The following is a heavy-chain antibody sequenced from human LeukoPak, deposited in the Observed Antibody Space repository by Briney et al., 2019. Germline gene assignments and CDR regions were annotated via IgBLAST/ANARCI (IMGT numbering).Heavy chain of an antibody. Sequence: GGSLRLSCATSGFTFSTYWMSWVRQVPGKGLEWVANIKQDGSEIYYVDSVKGRFTISRDNSKNTLYLQMNSLRGEDTAVYSCARGQRRHIDMAPSFDYWGQGTQVTVSS. D-gene: IGHD5-24*01. CDR1: GFTFSTYW. V-gene: IGHV3-7*01. CDR2: IKQDGSEI. CDR3: ARGQRRHIDMAPSFDY. J-gene: IGHJ4*02.